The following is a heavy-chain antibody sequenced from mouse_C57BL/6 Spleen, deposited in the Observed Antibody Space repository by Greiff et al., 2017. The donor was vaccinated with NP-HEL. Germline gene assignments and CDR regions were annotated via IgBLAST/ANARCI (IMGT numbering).Heavy chain of an antibody. V-gene: IGHV1-4*01. CDR2: INPSSGYT. Sequence: QVQLQQSGAELARPGASVKMSCKASGYTFTSYTMHWVKQRPGQGLEWIGYINPSSGYTKYNQKFKDKATLTADKSSSTAYMQLSSLTSEDSAVYYCAAGTGPYFDYWGQGTTLTVSS. J-gene: IGHJ2*01. CDR1: GYTFTSYT. D-gene: IGHD4-1*01. CDR3: AAGTGPYFDY.